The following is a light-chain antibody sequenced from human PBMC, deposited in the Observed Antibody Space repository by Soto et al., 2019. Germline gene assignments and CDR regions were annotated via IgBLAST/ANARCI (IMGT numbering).Light chain of an antibody. CDR1: SRDVGSYNL. CDR3: CSFAGSITFVV. V-gene: IGLV2-23*02. Sequence: SALTQPASVTGSPGQSITISCTGSSRDVGSYNLVSWYQHHPGNAPKLIIYEVNKRPSGISNRFSGSKSGSTASLTISGIQAEDEADYYCCSFAGSITFVVFGGGTKLTVL. J-gene: IGLJ2*01. CDR2: EVN.